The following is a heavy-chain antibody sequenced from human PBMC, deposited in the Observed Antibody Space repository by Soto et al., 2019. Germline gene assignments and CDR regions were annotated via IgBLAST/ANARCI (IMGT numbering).Heavy chain of an antibody. D-gene: IGHD3-22*01. CDR2: MNPNSGNT. V-gene: IGHV1-8*01. J-gene: IGHJ4*02. Sequence: ASVKVSCKASGYTFTSYDINWVRQATGQGLEWMGWMNPNSGNTGYAQKFQGRVTMTRNTSISTAYMELSSLRSEDTAVYYCARGRSRVHYYDSSGVDYWGQGTLVTVS. CDR3: ARGRSRVHYYDSSGVDY. CDR1: GYTFTSYD.